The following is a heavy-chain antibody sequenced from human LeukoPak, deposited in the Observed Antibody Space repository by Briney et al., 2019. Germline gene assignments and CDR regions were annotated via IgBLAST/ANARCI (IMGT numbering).Heavy chain of an antibody. J-gene: IGHJ3*02. CDR1: GFTFSSYA. D-gene: IGHD3-22*01. CDR3: AKDIGYYDSSGYYSDAFDI. Sequence: SGGSLRLSCAASGFTFSSYAMSWVRQAPGKGLEWVSAISGSGGSTYYADSVKGRFTISRDNSKNTLYLQMNSLRAEDTAVYYCAKDIGYYDSSGYYSDAFDIWGQGTMVTVSS. CDR2: ISGSGGST. V-gene: IGHV3-23*01.